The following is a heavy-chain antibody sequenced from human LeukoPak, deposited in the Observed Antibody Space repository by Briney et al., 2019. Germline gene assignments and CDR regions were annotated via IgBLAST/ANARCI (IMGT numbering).Heavy chain of an antibody. V-gene: IGHV3-48*03. J-gene: IGHJ4*02. CDR2: ISSSGSTI. CDR1: GFTFSSYE. Sequence: GGSLRLYCAASGFTFSSYEMNWVRQAPGMGLEWVSYISSSGSTIYYADSVKGRFTISRDNAKNSLYLQMNSLRAEDTAVYYCARAWTGYSYGDYWGQGTLVTVSS. CDR3: ARAWTGYSYGDY. D-gene: IGHD5-18*01.